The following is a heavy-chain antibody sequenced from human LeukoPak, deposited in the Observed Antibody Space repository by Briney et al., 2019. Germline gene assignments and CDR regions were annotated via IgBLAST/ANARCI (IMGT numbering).Heavy chain of an antibody. CDR3: AKGPRQQLVTRFDY. Sequence: GGSLRLSCAASGFNFRSYAMNWVRQAPGKGLEWVSGISGSGDNTYNADSVRGRFTISRDNSKNTLFLQMNSLRAEDTAVYYCAKGPRQQLVTRFDYWGQGTLVTVSS. V-gene: IGHV3-23*01. J-gene: IGHJ4*02. CDR1: GFNFRSYA. CDR2: ISGSGDNT. D-gene: IGHD6-13*01.